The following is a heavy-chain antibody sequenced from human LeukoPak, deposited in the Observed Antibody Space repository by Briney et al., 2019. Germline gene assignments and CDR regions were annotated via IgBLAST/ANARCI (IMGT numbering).Heavy chain of an antibody. V-gene: IGHV4-39*01. CDR3: ARHGDPFYQLLYKAGWYFDL. CDR2: IYYSGST. CDR1: GGSISSSSYY. J-gene: IGHJ2*01. D-gene: IGHD2-2*02. Sequence: SETLSLTCTVSGGSISSSSYYWGWIRQPPGKGLEWIGSIYYSGSTYYNPSLKSRVTISVDTSKNQFSLKLSSVTAADMAVYYCARHGDPFYQLLYKAGWYFDLWGRGTLVTVSS.